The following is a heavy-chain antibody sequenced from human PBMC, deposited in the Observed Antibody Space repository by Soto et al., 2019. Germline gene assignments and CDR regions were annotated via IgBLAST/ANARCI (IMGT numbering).Heavy chain of an antibody. Sequence: QLQLQESGPGLVKPSETLSLTCTVSGGSISSSSYYWGWIRQPPGKGLEWIGSIYYSGSTYYNPSLKSRVSRSEDTSKNQFSLKLSSVTAADTAVYYCARSPGSSGWYVGGTQADYWGQGTLVTVSS. CDR2: IYYSGST. J-gene: IGHJ4*02. D-gene: IGHD6-19*01. CDR3: ARSPGSSGWYVGGTQADY. CDR1: GGSISSSSYY. V-gene: IGHV4-39*01.